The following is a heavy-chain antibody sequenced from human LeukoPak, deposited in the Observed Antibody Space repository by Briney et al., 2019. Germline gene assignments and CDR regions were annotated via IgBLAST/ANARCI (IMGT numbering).Heavy chain of an antibody. CDR3: GRPANYFGSGSYYIDAFDI. CDR2: INPIIDIA. CDR1: GGTFSSYA. V-gene: IGHV1-69*04. Sequence: ASVKVSCKASGGTFSSYAISWVRQAPGQGLEWMGRINPIIDIADYAQKFQGRVTITADKSTSTVYMEPSNLRSEDTAIYYCGRPANYFGSGSYYIDAFDIWGQGTMVTVSS. D-gene: IGHD3-10*01. J-gene: IGHJ3*02.